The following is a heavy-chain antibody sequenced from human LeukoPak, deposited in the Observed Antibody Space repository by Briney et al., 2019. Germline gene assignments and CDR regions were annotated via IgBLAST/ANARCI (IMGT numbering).Heavy chain of an antibody. CDR1: GGSISSYY. CDR3: ARGAYDFWSGYYTGRVDYYYYGMDV. V-gene: IGHV4-59*01. D-gene: IGHD3-3*01. Sequence: QPSETLSLTCTASGGSISSYYWSWIRQPPGKGLGWIGYIYYSGSTNYNPSLKSRVTISVDTSKNQFSLKLSSVTAADTAVYYCARGAYDFWSGYYTGRVDYYYYGMDVWGQGTTVTVSS. CDR2: IYYSGST. J-gene: IGHJ6*02.